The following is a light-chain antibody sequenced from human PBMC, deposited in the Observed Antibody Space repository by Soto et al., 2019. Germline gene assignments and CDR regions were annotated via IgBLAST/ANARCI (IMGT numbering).Light chain of an antibody. CDR2: GAS. J-gene: IGKJ1*01. V-gene: IGKV3-15*01. Sequence: EIVMTQSPVTLSVSPGERATLSCRASQSVTNSYLAWYQQKPGQAPRLLIFGASTRAAGIPAGFSGSGSGTEFTLTISSLQSEDFEVYYCQQRSTWPGTFGQGTKVDIK. CDR3: QQRSTWPGT. CDR1: QSVTNSY.